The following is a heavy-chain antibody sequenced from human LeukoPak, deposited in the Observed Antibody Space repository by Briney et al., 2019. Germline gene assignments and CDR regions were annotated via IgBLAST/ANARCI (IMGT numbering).Heavy chain of an antibody. D-gene: IGHD3-10*01. CDR2: ISANSLHI. Sequence: PGGSLRLSCAASGFTFSDQSMNWVRQAPGKGLEWVSSISANSLHIFHADPVKGRFTTSRDNAKNSLYLQMNNLRVEDTAVYYCVGPDSQFDCWGQGTLVTVSS. CDR1: GFTFSDQS. CDR3: VGPDSQFDC. J-gene: IGHJ4*02. V-gene: IGHV3-21*01.